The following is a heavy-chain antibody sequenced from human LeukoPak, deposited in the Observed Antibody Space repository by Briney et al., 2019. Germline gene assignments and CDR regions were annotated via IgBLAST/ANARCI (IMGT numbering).Heavy chain of an antibody. CDR3: ARDFDSSNYGW. Sequence: GGSLRLSCAASGFTFSSFPMHWVRQAPGKGLEWVSYISSSSSTTYYAASVKGRFTISRDNAKNSLYLQMNSLRAEDTAVYYCARDFDSSNYGWWGQGTLVTVSS. J-gene: IGHJ4*02. D-gene: IGHD3-22*01. CDR2: ISSSSSTT. V-gene: IGHV3-48*01. CDR1: GFTFSSFP.